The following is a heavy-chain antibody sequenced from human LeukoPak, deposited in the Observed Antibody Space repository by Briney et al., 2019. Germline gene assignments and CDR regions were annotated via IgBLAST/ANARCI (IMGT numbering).Heavy chain of an antibody. D-gene: IGHD2-2*01. J-gene: IGHJ6*02. CDR1: GGSISSYY. V-gene: IGHV4-4*07. CDR3: ARSYCSSTSCYDATYYYGMDV. CDR2: IYTSGST. Sequence: PSETLSLTCTVSGGSISSYYWSWIRQPAGKGLEWIGRIYTSGSTNYNPSLKSRVTMSVDTSKNQFSLKPSSVTAADTAVYYCARSYCSSTSCYDATYYYGMDVWGQGTTVTVSS.